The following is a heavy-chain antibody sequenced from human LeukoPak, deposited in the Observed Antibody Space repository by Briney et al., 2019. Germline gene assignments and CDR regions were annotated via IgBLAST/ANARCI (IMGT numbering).Heavy chain of an antibody. CDR2: MNPNSGNT. J-gene: IGHJ4*02. CDR1: GYTFTSYD. Sequence: ASVKVSCKASGYTFTSYDINWVRQATGQGLEWMGWMNPNSGNTGYAQKFQGRLTMTRNTSINTAYMELSSLRSDDTAVYYCARLMAAAGRDDYWGQGTLVTVSS. D-gene: IGHD6-13*01. CDR3: ARLMAAAGRDDY. V-gene: IGHV1-8*01.